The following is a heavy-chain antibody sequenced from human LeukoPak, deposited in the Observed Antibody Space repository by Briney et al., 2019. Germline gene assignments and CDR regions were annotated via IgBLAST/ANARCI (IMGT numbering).Heavy chain of an antibody. Sequence: PSETLSLTCAVHGGSFSGYYWSWIRQPPGKGLEWIGEINHSGSTNYNPSLKSRVTISVDTSKNQFSLKLSSVTAADTAVYYCARGGRRYCSSTSCLGNDYWGQGTLVTVSS. J-gene: IGHJ4*02. CDR1: GGSFSGYY. CDR2: INHSGST. D-gene: IGHD2-2*01. V-gene: IGHV4-34*01. CDR3: ARGGRRYCSSTSCLGNDY.